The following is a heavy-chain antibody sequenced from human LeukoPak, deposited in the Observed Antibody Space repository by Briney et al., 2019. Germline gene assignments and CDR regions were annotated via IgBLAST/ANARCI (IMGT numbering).Heavy chain of an antibody. CDR3: AKLTMIVVAAGYFDY. V-gene: IGHV3-23*01. CDR2: ISGSGGST. J-gene: IGHJ4*02. D-gene: IGHD3-22*01. CDR1: GFTFSSYA. Sequence: GGSLRLSCAASGFTFSSYAMSWVRQAPGKGLEWVSAISGSGGSTYYADSVKGRFTISRDNSKNTLYLQMNSLRAEDTAVYYCAKLTMIVVAAGYFDYWGQGTLVTVSS.